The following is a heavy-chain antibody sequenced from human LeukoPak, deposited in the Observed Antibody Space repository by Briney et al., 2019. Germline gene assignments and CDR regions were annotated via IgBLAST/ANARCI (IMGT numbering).Heavy chain of an antibody. CDR1: GYNFITYY. J-gene: IGHJ4*02. Sequence: GASVKVSCKASGYNFITYYIHWVRQAPGQGLEWMGGFDPEDGETIYAQKFQGRVTMTEDTSTDTAYMELSSLRSEDTAVYYCAAPQGYWGQGTLVTVSS. CDR2: FDPEDGET. CDR3: AAPQGY. V-gene: IGHV1-24*01.